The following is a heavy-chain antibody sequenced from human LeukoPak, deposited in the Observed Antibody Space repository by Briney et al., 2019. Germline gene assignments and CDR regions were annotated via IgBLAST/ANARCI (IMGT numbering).Heavy chain of an antibody. V-gene: IGHV1-2*02. CDR2: INPNSGGT. CDR1: GYTFTSPY. J-gene: IGHJ4*02. D-gene: IGHD2-8*01. CDR3: ARVEYCTKGVCINYDL. Sequence: ASVKVSCKASGYTFTSPYIHWMRQAPGQGPEWMGWINPNSGGTKYAQKFQGRVTVTRDTSTSTAYMELSGLRTDDTATYYCARVEYCTKGVCINYDLWGQGTLVTVSS.